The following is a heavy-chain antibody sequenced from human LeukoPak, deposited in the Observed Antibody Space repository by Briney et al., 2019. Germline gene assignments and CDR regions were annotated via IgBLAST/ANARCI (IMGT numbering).Heavy chain of an antibody. J-gene: IGHJ4*02. CDR1: GGTFSSYA. Sequence: GTSVKVSCKASGGTFSSYAISWVRQAPGQGLEWMGGIIPIFGTANYAQKFQGRVTITADESTSTAYMELSSLRSEDMAVYYCARAGFGELLVDYWGQGTLVTVSS. V-gene: IGHV1-69*13. CDR2: IIPIFGTA. CDR3: ARAGFGELLVDY. D-gene: IGHD3-10*01.